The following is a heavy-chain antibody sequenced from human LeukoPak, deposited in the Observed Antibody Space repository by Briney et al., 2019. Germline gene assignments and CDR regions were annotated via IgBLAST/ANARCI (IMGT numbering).Heavy chain of an antibody. V-gene: IGHV3-53*01. CDR3: ARTDETAPAEDFQH. D-gene: IGHD2-21*02. CDR2: IYSGGST. CDR1: GFSVSSNY. J-gene: IGHJ1*01. Sequence: GGSLTLSCAASGFSVSSNYMSWVRQAPGKGLEWVSVIYSGGSTYYADSVKGRFTISRDNSKNMLYLQMKSLRAEDTAVYYCARTDETAPAEDFQHWGQGTLVTVSS.